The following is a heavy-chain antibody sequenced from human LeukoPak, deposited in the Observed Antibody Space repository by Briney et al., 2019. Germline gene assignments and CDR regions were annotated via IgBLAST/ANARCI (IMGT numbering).Heavy chain of an antibody. CDR3: ARAHGSGSYYNQLPAYYMDV. V-gene: IGHV5-51*01. CDR1: GYSFTSYW. J-gene: IGHJ6*03. CDR2: IYPGDSDT. D-gene: IGHD3-10*01. Sequence: GESLKISRKGSGYSFTSYWIGWVRQMPGKGLEWMGIIYPGDSDTRYSPSFQGQVTISADKSISTAYLQWSSLKASDTAMYYCARAHGSGSYYNQLPAYYMDVWGKGTTVTVSS.